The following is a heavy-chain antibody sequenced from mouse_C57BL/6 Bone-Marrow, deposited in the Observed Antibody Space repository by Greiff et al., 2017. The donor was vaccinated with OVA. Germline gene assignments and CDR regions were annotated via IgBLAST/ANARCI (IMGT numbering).Heavy chain of an antibody. CDR2: ISYDGSN. V-gene: IGHV3-6*01. CDR1: GYSITSGYY. J-gene: IGHJ3*01. CDR3: ARDLELRLPSAAWFAY. D-gene: IGHD3-2*02. Sequence: EVKLQESGPGLVKPSQSLSLTCSVTGYSITSGYYWNWIRQFPGNKLEWMGYISYDGSNNYNPSLKNRISIPRDTSKNQFFLKLNSVTTEDTATYYCARDLELRLPSAAWFAYWGQGTLVTVSA.